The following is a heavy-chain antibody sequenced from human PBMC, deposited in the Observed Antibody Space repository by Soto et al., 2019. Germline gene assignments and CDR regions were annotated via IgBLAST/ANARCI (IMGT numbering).Heavy chain of an antibody. V-gene: IGHV3-21*01. CDR2: ISSSSSSYI. CDR3: AQTQRYCSGGSCYRGFDY. D-gene: IGHD2-15*01. CDR1: GFTFSSYS. Sequence: PGGSLRLSCAASGFTFSSYSMNWVRQAPGKGLEWVSSISSSSSSYIYYADSVKGRFTISRDNAKNSLYLQMNSLRAEDTAVYYCAQTQRYCSGGSCYRGFDYWGQGTLVTVSS. J-gene: IGHJ4*02.